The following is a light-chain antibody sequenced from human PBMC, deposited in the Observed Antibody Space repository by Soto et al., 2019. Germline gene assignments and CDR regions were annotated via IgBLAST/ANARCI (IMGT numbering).Light chain of an antibody. J-gene: IGKJ2*01. V-gene: IGKV1-5*03. CDR2: KAS. CDR3: QQYDRFPYT. CDR1: QSLSYW. Sequence: DIQMTQSPSTLSASVGDTVTITCRASQSLSYWLAWYQQKPGQAPKLLIHKASTLESGVPSRFSGSGSGTEFPLTSSRLQPDVFATFYCQQYDRFPYTLGQGTKLEIK.